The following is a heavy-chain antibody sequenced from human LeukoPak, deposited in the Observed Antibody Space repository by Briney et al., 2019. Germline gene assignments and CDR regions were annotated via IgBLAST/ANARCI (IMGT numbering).Heavy chain of an antibody. V-gene: IGHV1-2*02. Sequence: ASVKVSCMASGYTFTGYYIHWVRQAPGQGLEWMGWINPNSGGTNYAQKFQGRVTMTRDTFISTAYMDLSRLRSDDTAVYYCARTIAVAGPMFDYWGQGTLVTVSS. J-gene: IGHJ4*02. CDR1: GYTFTGYY. CDR3: ARTIAVAGPMFDY. CDR2: INPNSGGT. D-gene: IGHD6-19*01.